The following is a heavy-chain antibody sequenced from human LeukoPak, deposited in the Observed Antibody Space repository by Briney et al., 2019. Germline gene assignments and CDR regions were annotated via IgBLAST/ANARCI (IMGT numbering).Heavy chain of an antibody. CDR2: ISYDGSNK. D-gene: IGHD6-13*01. Sequence: PGGSLRLSCAASGFTFSSYAMHWVRQAPGKGLDWVAVISYDGSNKYYADSVKGRLTISRDNSKNTLYLQMNSLRAEDTAVYYCAREVWQQLVGGYFDYWGQGTLVTVSS. CDR3: AREVWQQLVGGYFDY. J-gene: IGHJ4*02. V-gene: IGHV3-30*04. CDR1: GFTFSSYA.